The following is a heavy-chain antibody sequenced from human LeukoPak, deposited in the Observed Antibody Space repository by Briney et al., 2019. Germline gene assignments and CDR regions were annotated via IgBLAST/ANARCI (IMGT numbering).Heavy chain of an antibody. D-gene: IGHD6-6*01. CDR1: GYTFISYG. CDR3: ATAEAARPNPNFDY. Sequence: GASVKVSCKASGYTFISYGISWVRQAPGQGLEWMGWISTYNGNTDYAQKLQGRVTMTTDTSTSTAYMELSSLRSEDTAVYYCATAEAARPNPNFDYWGQGTLVTVSS. J-gene: IGHJ4*02. V-gene: IGHV1-18*01. CDR2: ISTYNGNT.